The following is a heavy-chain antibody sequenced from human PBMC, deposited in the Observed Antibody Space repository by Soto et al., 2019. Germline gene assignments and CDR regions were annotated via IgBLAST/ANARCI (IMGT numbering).Heavy chain of an antibody. CDR1: GYTFSDYY. D-gene: IGHD1-26*01. J-gene: IGHJ6*02. CDR3: ARWPYFGPAYGMDV. Sequence: ASVKVSCKASGYTFSDYYIHWVRQAPGQGLEWMGWVSPRSGSANFAQTFQGRVSMTRDTSITTAYMELRRLKSDDTAVYYCARWPYFGPAYGMDVWGQGTTVTVSS. CDR2: VSPRSGSA. V-gene: IGHV1-2*02.